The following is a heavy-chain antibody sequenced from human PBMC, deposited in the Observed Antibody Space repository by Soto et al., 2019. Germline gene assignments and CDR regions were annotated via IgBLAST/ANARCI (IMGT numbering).Heavy chain of an antibody. CDR2: INSDGSST. V-gene: IGHV3-74*01. CDR3: ARERVSSNYDFWIGSNPISYIDY. Sequence: GGSPRLSCAASGFTFGSYWMHWVGQAPGKGLVWVSRINSDGSSTSYADSVKGRFTISRDNAKNTLYLQMNSLRAEDTAVYYCARERVSSNYDFWIGSNPISYIDYWCQGTLLTISS. CDR1: GFTFGSYW. D-gene: IGHD3-3*01. J-gene: IGHJ4*01.